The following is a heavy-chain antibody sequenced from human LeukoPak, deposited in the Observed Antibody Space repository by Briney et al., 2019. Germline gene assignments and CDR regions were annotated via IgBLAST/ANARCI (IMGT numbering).Heavy chain of an antibody. CDR1: GASIGSYF. CDR3: ARERGDYDSDNWFDS. V-gene: IGHV4-59*01. J-gene: IGHJ5*01. Sequence: SETLSLTCTVSGASIGSYFWSWIRQPPGKGLEWIGYIYYGGGANYNPSFESRITISVDTSKNRISLNLTSVTASDTAIYYCARERGDYDSDNWFDSWGQGTLVTVSS. CDR2: IYYGGGA. D-gene: IGHD4-17*01.